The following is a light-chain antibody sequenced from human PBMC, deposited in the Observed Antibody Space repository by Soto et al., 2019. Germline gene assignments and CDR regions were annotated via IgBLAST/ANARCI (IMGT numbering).Light chain of an antibody. V-gene: IGLV2-11*01. CDR3: CSYTGTYTFF. J-gene: IGLJ1*01. CDR1: SSDVGGYNY. CDR2: DFS. Sequence: QSVLTQPPSVSGSPGQSVTISCTGTSSDVGGYNYVSWYQHHPGKAPKLILYDFSRRPSGVPDRFSGSKSGNTASLTISGLQAEDEADYYCCSYTGTYTFFFATGTKLTGL.